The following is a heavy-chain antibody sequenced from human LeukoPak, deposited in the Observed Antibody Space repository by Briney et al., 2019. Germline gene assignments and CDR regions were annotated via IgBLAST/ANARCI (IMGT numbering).Heavy chain of an antibody. CDR2: IYYSGST. CDR3: ARGGEGYQLLGYYYYYMDV. Sequence: TSETLSLTCTVSGGSISSSSYYWSWIRQPPGKGLEWIGYIYYSGSTNYNPSLKSRVTISVDTSKNQFSLKLSSVTAADTAVYYCARGGEGYQLLGYYYYYMDVWGKGTTVTISS. V-gene: IGHV4-61*01. J-gene: IGHJ6*03. D-gene: IGHD2-2*01. CDR1: GGSISSSSYY.